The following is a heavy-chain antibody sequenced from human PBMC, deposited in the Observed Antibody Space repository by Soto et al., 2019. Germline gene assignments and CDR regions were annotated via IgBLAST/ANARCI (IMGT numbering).Heavy chain of an antibody. Sequence: GGSLRLSCAASGLTVSSTFMSWVRQAPGKGLEWVSVISSGGNTYYADSVKGRFSISRQSSDNTLYLQMNTLREDDTAVYYCASHPPGSSCDRTSCPFDFWGQGALVTVSS. D-gene: IGHD2-2*01. V-gene: IGHV3-53*04. CDR2: ISSGGNT. J-gene: IGHJ4*02. CDR3: ASHPPGSSCDRTSCPFDF. CDR1: GLTVSSTF.